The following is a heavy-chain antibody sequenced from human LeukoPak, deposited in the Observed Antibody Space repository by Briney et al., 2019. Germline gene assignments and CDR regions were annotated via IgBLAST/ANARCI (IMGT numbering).Heavy chain of an antibody. Sequence: SETLSLTCTVSGGSISSYYWSWIRQPAGKGLEWIGRIYTSGSTNYNPSLKSRVTMSVDTSKNQFSLKLSSVTAEDTAVYYCAREGDGSSWYLFDYWGQGTLVTVSS. V-gene: IGHV4-4*07. CDR2: IYTSGST. CDR1: GGSISSYY. CDR3: AREGDGSSWYLFDY. D-gene: IGHD6-13*01. J-gene: IGHJ4*02.